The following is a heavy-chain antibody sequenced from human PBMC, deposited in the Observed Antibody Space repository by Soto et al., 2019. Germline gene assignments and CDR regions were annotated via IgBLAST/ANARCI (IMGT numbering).Heavy chain of an antibody. CDR1: GGSISSGGYS. D-gene: IGHD3-10*01. CDR2: IYHSGST. V-gene: IGHV4-30-2*01. CDR3: ARHNYGSGSTYFDY. Sequence: SETLSLTCAVSGGSISSGGYSWSWIRQPPGKGLEWIGYIYHSGSTYYNPSLKSRVTISVDTSKNQFSLKLNSMTAADTAVYYCARHNYGSGSTYFDYWGQGTLVTVSS. J-gene: IGHJ4*02.